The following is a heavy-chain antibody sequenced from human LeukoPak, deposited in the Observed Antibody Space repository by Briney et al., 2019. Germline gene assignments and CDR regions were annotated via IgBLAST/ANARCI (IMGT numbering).Heavy chain of an antibody. J-gene: IGHJ4*02. Sequence: SETLSLTCSVSGGSIRNYYWSWIRQPPGKGLEWIGYISYSGSTNYNPSLKSRVTISVDTSKNQFSLKLSSVTAADTAVYYCARHGSSSNFDYWGQGTLVTVSS. CDR2: ISYSGST. D-gene: IGHD6-6*01. CDR3: ARHGSSSNFDY. CDR1: GGSIRNYY. V-gene: IGHV4-59*08.